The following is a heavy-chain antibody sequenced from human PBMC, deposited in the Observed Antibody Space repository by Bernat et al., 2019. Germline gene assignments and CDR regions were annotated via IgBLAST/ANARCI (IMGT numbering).Heavy chain of an antibody. CDR2: ISSSGSTI. CDR3: ARARGYCSGGSCYYDFDY. CDR1: GFTFSSYE. Sequence: EVQLVESGGGLVQPGGSLRLSCAASGFTFSSYEMNWVRQAPGKGLEWVSYISSSGSTIYYADSVKGRFTISRDNAKNSLYLQMNSLRAEDTAVYYCARARGYCSGGSCYYDFDYWGQGTLVTVSS. D-gene: IGHD2-15*01. J-gene: IGHJ4*02. V-gene: IGHV3-48*03.